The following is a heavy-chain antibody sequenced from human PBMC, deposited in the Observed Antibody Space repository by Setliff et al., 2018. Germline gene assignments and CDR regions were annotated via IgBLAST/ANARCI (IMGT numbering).Heavy chain of an antibody. D-gene: IGHD3-22*01. CDR2: INNYNTNT. J-gene: IGHJ4*02. CDR3: ARINFYVSSGYYYAPDF. V-gene: IGHV1-18*01. CDR1: GYIFKSYG. Sequence: ASVKVSCKASGYIFKSYGISWVRQAPGQGLEWMGWINNYNTNTNYAQKLQGRVAMTTDTSATTAYMELKDLRSDDTAVYYCARINFYVSSGYYYAPDFWGQGTLVTVSS.